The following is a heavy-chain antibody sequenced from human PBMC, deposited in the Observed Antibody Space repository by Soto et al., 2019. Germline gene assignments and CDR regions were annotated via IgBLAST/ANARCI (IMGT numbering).Heavy chain of an antibody. J-gene: IGHJ6*03. CDR2: IWYDGSNK. CDR3: ASSSGSRSYYMDV. Sequence: QVQLVESGGGVVQPGRSLRLSCAASGFTFSSYGMHWVRQAPGKGLEWVAVIWYDGSNKYYADSVKGRFTISRDNSKNTLYLQMNSLRAEDTAVYYCASSSGSRSYYMDVWVKGTTVTVSS. D-gene: IGHD3-10*01. V-gene: IGHV3-33*01. CDR1: GFTFSSYG.